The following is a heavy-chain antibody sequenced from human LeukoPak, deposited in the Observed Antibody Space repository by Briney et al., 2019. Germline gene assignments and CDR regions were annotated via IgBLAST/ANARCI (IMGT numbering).Heavy chain of an antibody. J-gene: IGHJ4*02. D-gene: IGHD3-3*01. CDR2: INHSGST. CDR1: GGSFSGYY. Sequence: SETLSLTCAVYGGSFSGYYWSWLRQPPGKGLEWIGEINHSGSTNYNPSLKSRVTISVDTSKNQFSLKLSSVTGADTAVYYCARGRGFLEWLMFRGSVSYLALYFDYWGQRTLVTVSS. CDR3: ARGRGFLEWLMFRGSVSYLALYFDY. V-gene: IGHV4-34*01.